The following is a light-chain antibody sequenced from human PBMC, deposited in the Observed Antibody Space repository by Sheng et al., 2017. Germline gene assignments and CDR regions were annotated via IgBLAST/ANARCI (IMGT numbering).Light chain of an antibody. Sequence: TVLTQSPGTLSVSPGERAILSCRASQSVSSNLAWYQQKPGQAPRLLIYGASTRATGIPARFSGSGSGTEFTLTISSLQSEDFAVYYCQQYGSSPFTFGPGTKVDLK. J-gene: IGKJ3*01. V-gene: IGKV3-15*01. CDR2: GAS. CDR3: QQYGSSPFT. CDR1: QSVSSN.